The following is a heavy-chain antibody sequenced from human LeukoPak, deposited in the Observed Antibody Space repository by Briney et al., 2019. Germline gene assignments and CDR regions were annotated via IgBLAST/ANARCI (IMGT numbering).Heavy chain of an antibody. CDR3: ATDGAGFDT. CDR2: INIGGTNT. Sequence: GGSLRLSCAASGFTFNGYYMSWIRQAPGKGLEWLSYINIGGTNTHYADSVKGRFTISRDNAKKSLYLEMNNLRAEDTAVYYCATDGAGFDTWGQGVLVTASS. J-gene: IGHJ5*02. V-gene: IGHV3-11*01. CDR1: GFTFNGYY.